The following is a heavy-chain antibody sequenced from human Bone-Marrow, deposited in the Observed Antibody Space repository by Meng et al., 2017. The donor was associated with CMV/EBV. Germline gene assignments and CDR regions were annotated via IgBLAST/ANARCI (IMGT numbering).Heavy chain of an antibody. CDR3: AKGSHSSGYYYSFDY. CDR2: IRYDGSNE. J-gene: IGHJ4*02. Sequence: GESLQISCAASGFTFSTYGMHWVRQAPGKGLEWLTFIRYDGSNEYYADSVKGRFTISRDNSKNTLSLQMNSLRVDDTAVYYCAKGSHSSGYYYSFDYWGQGTLVTVSS. V-gene: IGHV3-30*02. CDR1: GFTFSTYG. D-gene: IGHD3-22*01.